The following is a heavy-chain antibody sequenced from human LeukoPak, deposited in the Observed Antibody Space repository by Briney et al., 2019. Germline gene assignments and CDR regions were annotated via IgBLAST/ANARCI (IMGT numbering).Heavy chain of an antibody. Sequence: PGGSLRLSCAASGLIFSRDGMHWVRQAPGKGLEWVAVISDDGNIRYYADSAKGRFTISRDNSKNTLFLQMNSLRTDDTAVYYCATEVGRTAFEYWGQGTPVTVSS. CDR2: ISDDGNIR. CDR3: ATEVGRTAFEY. V-gene: IGHV3-30*03. D-gene: IGHD1-26*01. J-gene: IGHJ4*02. CDR1: GLIFSRDG.